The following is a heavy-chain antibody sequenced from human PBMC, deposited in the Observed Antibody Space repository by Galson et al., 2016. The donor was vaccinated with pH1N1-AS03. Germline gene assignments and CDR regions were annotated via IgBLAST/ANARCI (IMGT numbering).Heavy chain of an antibody. CDR1: GFSFSSYG. Sequence: SLRLSCAASGFSFSSYGMHWARQAPGKGLEWVAFIPYDGNNKYYSESVKGRFTISRDNSKATLYLQMSRLGADDTAVYYCEGSDFWGHGTLVTVSS. V-gene: IGHV3-30*02. CDR3: EGSDF. CDR2: IPYDGNNK. J-gene: IGHJ5*01.